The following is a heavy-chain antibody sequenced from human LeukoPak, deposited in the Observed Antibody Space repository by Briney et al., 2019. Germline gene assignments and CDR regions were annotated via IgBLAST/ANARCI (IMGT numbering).Heavy chain of an antibody. J-gene: IGHJ6*02. V-gene: IGHV3-21*01. CDR2: ISSSSSYI. CDR1: GFTFSSYA. D-gene: IGHD6-19*01. CDR3: AREPTVAGIREYGMDV. Sequence: GGSLRLSCAASGFTFSSYAMSWVRQAPGKGLEWVSSISSSSSYIYYADSVKGRFTISRDNAKNSLYLQMNSLRAEDTAVYYCAREPTVAGIREYGMDVWGQGTTVTVSS.